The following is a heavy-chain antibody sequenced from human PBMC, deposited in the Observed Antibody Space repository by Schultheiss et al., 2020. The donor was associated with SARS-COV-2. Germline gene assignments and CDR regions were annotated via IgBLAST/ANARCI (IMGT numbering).Heavy chain of an antibody. CDR1: GGSISSSSYY. J-gene: IGHJ5*02. D-gene: IGHD2-15*01. Sequence: GSLRLSCTVSGGSISSSSYYWGWIRQPPGKGLEWIGYIYYSGSTNYNPSLKSRVTISVDKSKNQFSLKLSSVTAADTAVYYCARRGCSGGSCYYSDWFDPWGQGTLVTVSS. CDR2: IYYSGST. V-gene: IGHV4-61*05. CDR3: ARRGCSGGSCYYSDWFDP.